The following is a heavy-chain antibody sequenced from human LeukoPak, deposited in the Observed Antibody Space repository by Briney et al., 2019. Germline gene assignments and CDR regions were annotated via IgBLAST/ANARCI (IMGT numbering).Heavy chain of an antibody. CDR1: GFTSSSYE. J-gene: IGHJ6*04. CDR3: AELGITMIGGV. V-gene: IGHV3-48*03. D-gene: IGHD3-10*02. Sequence: TGGSLRLSCAASGFTSSSYEMNWVRQAAGKGLEWVSYISSSGSTIYYADSVKGRFTISRDNAKNSLYLQMNSLRAEDTAVYYCAELGITMIGGVWGKGTTVTISS. CDR2: ISSSGSTI.